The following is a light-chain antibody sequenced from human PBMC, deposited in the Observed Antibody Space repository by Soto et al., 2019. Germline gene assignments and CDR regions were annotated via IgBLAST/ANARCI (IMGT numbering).Light chain of an antibody. J-gene: IGKJ3*01. CDR2: GAS. CDR1: QSISSN. Sequence: EIVMTQSRATLSVSPGERATLSCRASQSISSNLAWYQQKPGQAPRLLIYGASTRATGIPATFSGSGSGTEFTLTISSLQSEDFAVYYCQQYNNWPFTFGPGTKVDIK. CDR3: QQYNNWPFT. V-gene: IGKV3-15*01.